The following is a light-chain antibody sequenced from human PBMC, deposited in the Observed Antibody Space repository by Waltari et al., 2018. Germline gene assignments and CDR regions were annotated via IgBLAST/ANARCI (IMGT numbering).Light chain of an antibody. Sequence: EIVLTQSPASLSLSPGEGATLPCRASQSVRNYLTWYQQKPGQAPRLLIYDTSIRATGIPARFSGSGSGTDFTLTIGSVEPEDFAVYYCQQREDWPLTFGGGTKVEIK. CDR1: QSVRNY. CDR3: QQREDWPLT. CDR2: DTS. V-gene: IGKV3-11*01. J-gene: IGKJ4*01.